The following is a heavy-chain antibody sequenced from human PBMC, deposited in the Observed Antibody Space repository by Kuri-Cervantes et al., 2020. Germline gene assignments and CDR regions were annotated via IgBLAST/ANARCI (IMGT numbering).Heavy chain of an antibody. J-gene: IGHJ6*02. CDR2: IYSGGST. CDR1: GFTVSSNY. Sequence: GGSLRLSCAASGFTVSSNYMSWVRQAPGKGLEWVSVIYSGGSTYYADSVKGRFTISRDNSKNTLYLQMNSLRAEDTAVYYCARAFKWELDYYYYYYGMDVWGQGTTVTVSS. CDR3: ARAFKWELDYYYYYYGMDV. V-gene: IGHV3-66*01. D-gene: IGHD1-26*01.